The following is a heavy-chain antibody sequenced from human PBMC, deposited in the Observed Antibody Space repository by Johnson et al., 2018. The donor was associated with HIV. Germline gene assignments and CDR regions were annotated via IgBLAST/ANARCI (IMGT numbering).Heavy chain of an antibody. CDR3: AKVGLYSGYEYDAFDI. J-gene: IGHJ3*02. Sequence: VQLVESGGGLIQPGGSLRLSCAASGFTVSSNYMSWVRQAPGKGLEWVSVIYSAGSTYYADSVKGRFTISRDNSKNTLYLQMNSLRAEDTAVYYCAKVGLYSGYEYDAFDIWGQGTMVTVSS. D-gene: IGHD5-12*01. CDR1: GFTVSSNY. V-gene: IGHV3-66*03. CDR2: IYSAGST.